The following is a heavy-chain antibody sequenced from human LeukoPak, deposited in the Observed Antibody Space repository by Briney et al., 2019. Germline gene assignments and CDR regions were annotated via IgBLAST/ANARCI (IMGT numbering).Heavy chain of an antibody. D-gene: IGHD5-18*01. Sequence: GGSLRLFCAASGFTFSGYSINWVRQAPGKGLEWVSSISSSSSYIYYADSVKGRFTISRDNAKNSLYMQMNSLRAEDTAVYYCARLGSSAMVYGNLDYWGQGTLVTVSS. CDR3: ARLGSSAMVYGNLDY. CDR1: GFTFSGYS. J-gene: IGHJ4*02. V-gene: IGHV3-21*01. CDR2: ISSSSSYI.